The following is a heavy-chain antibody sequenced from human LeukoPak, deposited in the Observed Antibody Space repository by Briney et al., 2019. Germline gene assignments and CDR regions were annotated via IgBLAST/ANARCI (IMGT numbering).Heavy chain of an antibody. Sequence: PSETLSLTCAVYGGSFSGYYWSWIRQPPGKGLEWIGETNHSGSTNYNPSLKSRVTISVDTSKNQFSLKLSSVTAADTAVYYCARGPPIRYDFWTIYPYYYYYYMDVWGKGTTVTVSS. D-gene: IGHD3-3*01. J-gene: IGHJ6*03. CDR3: ARGPPIRYDFWTIYPYYYYYYMDV. CDR1: GGSFSGYY. CDR2: TNHSGST. V-gene: IGHV4-34*01.